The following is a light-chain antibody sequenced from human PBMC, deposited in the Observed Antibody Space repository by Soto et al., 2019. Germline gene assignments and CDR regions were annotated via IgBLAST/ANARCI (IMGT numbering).Light chain of an antibody. J-gene: IGKJ2*01. CDR1: QSINNW. CDR2: DAS. V-gene: IGKV1-5*01. CDR3: QQYKSYSYT. Sequence: DIQMTQSPSTLSASVGDRVTITCRASQSINNWLAWYQQKPGKAPKLLIYDASSLDSGVPSRFSGSGSETEFTLTISSLQADDFATYYCQQYKSYSYTFGQGSKLEIK.